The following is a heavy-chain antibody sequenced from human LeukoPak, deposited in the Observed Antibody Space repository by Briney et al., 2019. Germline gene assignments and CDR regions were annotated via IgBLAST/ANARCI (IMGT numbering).Heavy chain of an antibody. Sequence: GGSLRLSCAASGFTFTSYSMNWVRQAPGKGLEWVSSISSGGFFIYYADSVKGRFTISRDNAKNSLFLQMNSLRGEDTAVYYCVRDGGVDRLGVAVTDGFDPWGQGTLVSVSS. CDR3: VRDGGVDRLGVAVTDGFDP. J-gene: IGHJ5*02. D-gene: IGHD6-19*01. CDR2: ISSGGFFI. CDR1: GFTFTSYS. V-gene: IGHV3-21*06.